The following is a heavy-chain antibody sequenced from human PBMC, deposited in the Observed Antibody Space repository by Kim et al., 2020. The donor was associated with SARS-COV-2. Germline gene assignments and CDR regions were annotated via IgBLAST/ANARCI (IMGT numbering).Heavy chain of an antibody. V-gene: IGHV4-61*01. CDR1: GGSVSSGSYY. Sequence: SETLSLTCTVSGGSVSSGSYYWSWIRQPPGKGLEWIGYIYYSGSTNYNPSLKSRVTISVDTSTNQFSLKLSSVTAADTAVYYCARDSADFWSGYTAGGYYYGMDVWGQGTTVTVSS. CDR3: ARDSADFWSGYTAGGYYYGMDV. D-gene: IGHD3-3*01. J-gene: IGHJ6*02. CDR2: IYYSGST.